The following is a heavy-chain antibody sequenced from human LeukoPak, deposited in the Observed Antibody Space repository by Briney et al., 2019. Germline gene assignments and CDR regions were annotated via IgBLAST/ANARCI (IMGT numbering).Heavy chain of an antibody. V-gene: IGHV1-8*03. J-gene: IGHJ4*02. D-gene: IGHD3-16*02. CDR3: ARGDSPVDYVWGSYRWTFFLV. CDR2: MNPNSGNT. CDR1: GYTFTSYD. Sequence: GASVKVSCKASGYTFTSYDINWVRQATGQGLEWMGWMNPNSGNTGYAQKFQGRVTITRNTSISTAYMELSSLRSEDTAVYYCARGDSPVDYVWGSYRWTFFLVWGQGTLVTVSS.